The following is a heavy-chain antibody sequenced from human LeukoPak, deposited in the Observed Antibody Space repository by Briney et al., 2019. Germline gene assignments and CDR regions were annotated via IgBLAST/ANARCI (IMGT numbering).Heavy chain of an antibody. D-gene: IGHD3-22*01. Sequence: ASETLSLTCTVSGGSISSSSYYWGWIRQPPGKGLECIGSIYYSGSTYYNPSLKSRVTISVDTSKDQFSLKLSSVTAADTAVYYCARQSRYYDSSGYPQGLDYWGQGTLVTVSS. J-gene: IGHJ4*02. CDR2: IYYSGST. CDR1: GGSISSSSYY. V-gene: IGHV4-39*01. CDR3: ARQSRYYDSSGYPQGLDY.